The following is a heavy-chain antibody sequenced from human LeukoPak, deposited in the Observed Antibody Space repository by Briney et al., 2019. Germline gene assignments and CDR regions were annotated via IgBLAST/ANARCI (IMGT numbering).Heavy chain of an antibody. J-gene: IGHJ6*02. CDR3: ARVVLAAAGRLGSYYYYGMDV. CDR1: GFTFSSYA. Sequence: PGRSLRLSCAASGFTFSSYAMPWVRQAPGKGLEWVAVISYDGSNKYYADSVKGRFTISRDNSKNTLYLQMNSLRAEDTAVHYCARVVLAAAGRLGSYYYYGMDVWGQGTTVTVSS. D-gene: IGHD6-13*01. CDR2: ISYDGSNK. V-gene: IGHV3-30-3*01.